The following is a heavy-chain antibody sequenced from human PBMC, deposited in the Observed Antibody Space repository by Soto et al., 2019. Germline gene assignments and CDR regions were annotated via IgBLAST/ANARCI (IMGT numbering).Heavy chain of an antibody. D-gene: IGHD2-15*01. CDR2: INPNSGGT. V-gene: IGHV1-2*04. CDR3: ASQSGESAGGYYYGMDV. Sequence: QVQLVQSGAEVKKPGASVKVSCKASGYTFTGYYMHWVRQAPGQGLEWMGWINPNSGGTNYAQKFQGWVTMTRDTSISTAYMELSRLRSDDTAVYYCASQSGESAGGYYYGMDVWGQGTTVTVSS. J-gene: IGHJ6*02. CDR1: GYTFTGYY.